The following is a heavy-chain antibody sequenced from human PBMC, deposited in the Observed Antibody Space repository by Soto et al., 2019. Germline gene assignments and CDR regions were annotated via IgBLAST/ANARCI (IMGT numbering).Heavy chain of an antibody. Sequence: ASVKVSCKVSGYTLTELSMHWVRQAPGKGLEWMGGFDPEDGETIYAQKFQGRVTMTEDTSTDTAYMELSSLRSEDTAVYYCATDLITGTTRAFDIWGQGTMVTVSS. V-gene: IGHV1-24*01. J-gene: IGHJ3*02. CDR3: ATDLITGTTRAFDI. CDR2: FDPEDGET. D-gene: IGHD1-7*01. CDR1: GYTLTELS.